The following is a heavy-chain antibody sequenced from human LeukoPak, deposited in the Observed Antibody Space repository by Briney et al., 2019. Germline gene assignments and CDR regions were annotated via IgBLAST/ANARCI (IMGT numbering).Heavy chain of an antibody. CDR2: IDPNSGVT. J-gene: IGHJ3*01. D-gene: IGHD1-26*01. V-gene: IGHV1-2*02. CDR3: ARELGINAFDV. Sequence: ASVKVSCKASGYTLTDNHLYWVRQAPGQGLEWMGWIDPNSGVTNFAQNFQGRLTMTTDTSISTAYMELSRPTSDDTTVYYCARELGINAFDVWGQGTQVTVSS. CDR1: GYTLTDNH.